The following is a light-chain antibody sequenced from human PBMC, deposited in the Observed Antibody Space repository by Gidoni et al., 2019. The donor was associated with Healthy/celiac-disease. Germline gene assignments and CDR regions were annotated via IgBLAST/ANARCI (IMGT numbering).Light chain of an antibody. CDR3: QQSYSTLYT. J-gene: IGKJ2*01. V-gene: IGKV1-39*01. CDR2: AAS. Sequence: GDRVTITCRASQSISSYLNWYQQKPGKAPKLLIYAASSLQSGVPSRFSGSGSGTDFTLTISSLQPEDFATYYCQQSYSTLYTFGQGTKLEIK. CDR1: QSISSY.